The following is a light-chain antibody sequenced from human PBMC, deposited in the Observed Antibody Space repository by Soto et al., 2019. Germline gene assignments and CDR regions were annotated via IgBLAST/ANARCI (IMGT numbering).Light chain of an antibody. CDR3: QSYDSSLYV. CDR2: NNS. Sequence: QLVLTQPPSVSGAPGQRVTISCTGSSSNIGAGYDVHWYQQLPGTAPKLLIYNNSNRPSGVPDRFSGSKSGTSASLAITGLQAEDEADYYCQSYDSSLYVFGTGTKLTVL. V-gene: IGLV1-40*01. J-gene: IGLJ1*01. CDR1: SSNIGAGYD.